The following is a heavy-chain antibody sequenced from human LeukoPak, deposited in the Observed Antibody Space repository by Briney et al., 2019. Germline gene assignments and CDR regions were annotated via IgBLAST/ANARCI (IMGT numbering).Heavy chain of an antibody. CDR1: GFRFSTYW. CDR3: ARESTVTTGPLYYYYYMDV. CDR2: IKQDGSEK. V-gene: IGHV3-7*01. J-gene: IGHJ6*03. D-gene: IGHD4-17*01. Sequence: GGSLRLSCAAAGFRFSTYWMSWVRQAPGKGLEWAANIKQDGSEKYYVDSVKDRFTISRDNAKNSLYLQMNSLRAGDTAVYYCARESTVTTGPLYYYYYMDVWGKGTTVTVSS.